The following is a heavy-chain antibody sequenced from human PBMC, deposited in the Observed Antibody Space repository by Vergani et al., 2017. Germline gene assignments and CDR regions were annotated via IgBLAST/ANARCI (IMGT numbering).Heavy chain of an antibody. V-gene: IGHV4-61*02. CDR1: GGSISSGSYY. J-gene: IGHJ5*02. CDR3: ARDSPTVVTS. CDR2: IYTSGST. Sequence: QVQLQESGPGLVKPSETLSLTCTVSGGSISSGSYYWSWIRQPAGKGLEWIGRIYTSGSTNYNPPLKSRVTMSVDTSKNQFSLKLSSVTAADTAVYYCARDSPTVVTSWGQGTLVTVSS. D-gene: IGHD4-23*01.